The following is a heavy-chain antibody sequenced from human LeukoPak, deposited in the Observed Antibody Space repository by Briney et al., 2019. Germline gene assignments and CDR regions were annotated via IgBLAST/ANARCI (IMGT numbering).Heavy chain of an antibody. D-gene: IGHD2-15*01. CDR1: GFTFGDYA. Sequence: GSLRLSCITSGFTFGDYAMNWVRQAPGKGLEWVGFIRNKLNGGTAEYAASVKGRFTISRDDSKSIAYLQMNSLTTEDTAVYYCTREGTPFVITWLAALNFYYMDVWGKGTTVTVSS. CDR2: IRNKLNGGTA. CDR3: TREGTPFVITWLAALNFYYMDV. J-gene: IGHJ6*03. V-gene: IGHV3-49*04.